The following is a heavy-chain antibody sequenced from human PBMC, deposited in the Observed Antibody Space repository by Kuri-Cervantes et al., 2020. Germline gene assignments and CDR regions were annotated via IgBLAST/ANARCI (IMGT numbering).Heavy chain of an antibody. CDR2: ISYDGSNK. CDR1: GFTFSSYA. V-gene: IGHV3-30*04. CDR3: ARAPGGYYYGMDV. J-gene: IGHJ6*02. D-gene: IGHD3-10*01. Sequence: GGSLRLSCEASGFTFSSYAMHWVRQAPGKGLEWVAVISYDGSNKYYADSVKGRFTISRDNAKNSLYLQMNSLRAEDTAVYYCARAPGGYYYGMDVWGQGTTVTVSS.